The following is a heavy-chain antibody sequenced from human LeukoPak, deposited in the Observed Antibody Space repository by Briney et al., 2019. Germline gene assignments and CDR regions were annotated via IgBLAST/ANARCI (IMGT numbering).Heavy chain of an antibody. V-gene: IGHV3-30*18. D-gene: IGHD4-11*01. CDR2: ISYDGSNK. Sequence: PGGSLRLSCAASGFTFSNYGMHWVRQAPGKGLEWVAVISYDGSNKYYADSVKGRFTISRDNSKNTLYLQMTSLRAEDTAVYYCAKDTGYWGQGTLVTVSS. CDR3: AKDTGY. CDR1: GFTFSNYG. J-gene: IGHJ4*02.